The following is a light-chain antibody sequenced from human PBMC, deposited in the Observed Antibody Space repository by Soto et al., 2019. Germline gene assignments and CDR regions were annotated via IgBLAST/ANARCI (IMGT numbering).Light chain of an antibody. Sequence: QSALTQPPSASGSPGQSVTISCTGTSSDVGGYNYVSWYQQHPGKAPKLMIYEVSKRPSGVPDRFSGSKSGNTASLTVSGLQAEDEADYYCCSYAGGSYVFGTGTKVTVL. V-gene: IGLV2-8*01. CDR1: SSDVGGYNY. CDR2: EVS. J-gene: IGLJ1*01. CDR3: CSYAGGSYV.